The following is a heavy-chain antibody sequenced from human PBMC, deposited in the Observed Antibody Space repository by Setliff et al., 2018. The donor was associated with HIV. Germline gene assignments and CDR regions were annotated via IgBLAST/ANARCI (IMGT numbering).Heavy chain of an antibody. J-gene: IGHJ4*02. CDR1: GYIFSNYY. Sequence: ASVKVSCKPSGYIFSNYYLHWVRQGPGQGLEWMGLINPSGAGTSYAQKFEGRDTMTRDTSTDTVYMELSSLKSDDTAVYYCVRRESDYGTKAGFRYWGQGTLVTVSS. CDR2: INPSGAGT. V-gene: IGHV1-46*01. D-gene: IGHD4-17*01. CDR3: VRRESDYGTKAGFRY.